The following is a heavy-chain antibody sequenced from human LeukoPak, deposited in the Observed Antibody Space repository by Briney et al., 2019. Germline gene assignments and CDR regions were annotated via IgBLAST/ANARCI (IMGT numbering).Heavy chain of an antibody. Sequence: GGSLRLSCAASGFTFSSYAMSWVRQAPGKGLEWVSAISGSGGSTYYADSVKGRFTISRDNSKNTLYLQMNSLRAEGTAVYYCAKDPQWLVPRAGDYFDYWGQGTLVTVSS. CDR2: ISGSGGST. V-gene: IGHV3-23*01. CDR1: GFTFSSYA. CDR3: AKDPQWLVPRAGDYFDY. D-gene: IGHD6-19*01. J-gene: IGHJ4*02.